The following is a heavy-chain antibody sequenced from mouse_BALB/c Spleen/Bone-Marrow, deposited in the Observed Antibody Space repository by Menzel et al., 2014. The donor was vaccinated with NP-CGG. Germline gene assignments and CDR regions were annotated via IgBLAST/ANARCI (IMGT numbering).Heavy chain of an antibody. D-gene: IGHD2-4*01. CDR1: GFNIKDTY. Sequence: VQLQESGAELVKPGASVKLSCTASGFNIKDTYMHWVKQRPEQGLEWIGRIDPANGNTKYDPKFQGKATITADTSSNTVYLQLSRLTAEDTAVYYCARMITAYWGQGTLVTVSA. J-gene: IGHJ3*01. V-gene: IGHV14-3*02. CDR3: ARMITAY. CDR2: IDPANGNT.